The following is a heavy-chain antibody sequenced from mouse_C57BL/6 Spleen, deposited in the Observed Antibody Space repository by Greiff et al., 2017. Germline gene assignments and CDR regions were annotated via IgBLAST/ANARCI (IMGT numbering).Heavy chain of an antibody. CDR2: IWRGGST. CDR3: AKNEDLRGSSNYAMDY. CDR1: GFSLTSYG. D-gene: IGHD1-1*01. V-gene: IGHV2-5*01. Sequence: QVQLQQSGPGLVQPSQSLSITCTVSGFSLTSYGVHWVRQSPGKGLEWLGVIWRGGSTDYNAAFMSRLSITKDNSKSQVFFKMNSLQADVTAIYYCAKNEDLRGSSNYAMDYWGQGTSVTVSS. J-gene: IGHJ4*01.